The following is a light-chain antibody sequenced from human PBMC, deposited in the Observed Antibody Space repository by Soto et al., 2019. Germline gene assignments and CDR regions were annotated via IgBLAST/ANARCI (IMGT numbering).Light chain of an antibody. Sequence: DIQMTQSPSSLSASIGDRVTITCRATQSIDRYLNWYQQKPGKAPKLLIYGASSLQSGVPSRFRGSGSGTDFTLTISSLPPEDFATYYCQQSHSTPPAFGQGTRLYIK. J-gene: IGKJ5*01. CDR1: QSIDRY. CDR3: QQSHSTPPA. CDR2: GAS. V-gene: IGKV1-39*01.